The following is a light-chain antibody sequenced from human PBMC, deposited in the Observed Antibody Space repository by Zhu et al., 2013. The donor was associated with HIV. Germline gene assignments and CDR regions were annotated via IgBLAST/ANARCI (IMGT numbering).Light chain of an antibody. CDR2: DAS. CDR1: QGINKY. J-gene: IGKJ4*01. CDR3: QQLNSYPFT. Sequence: DIQLTQSPSFVSASVGDRVTITCRASQGINKYFAWYQQKAGKAPNLLIYDASTLQSGVPSRFSGSGSGTEFTLTITSLQPEDFATYYCQQLNSYPFTFGGGTKVEIK. V-gene: IGKV1-9*01.